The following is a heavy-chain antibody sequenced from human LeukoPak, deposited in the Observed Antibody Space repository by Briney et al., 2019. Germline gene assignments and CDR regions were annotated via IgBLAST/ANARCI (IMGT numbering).Heavy chain of an antibody. CDR1: GVSVSSYC. CDR2: MSYSGDT. Sequence: PSETLSLTCTVYGVSVSSYCWSWVRQPPGKELEWIGYMSYSGDTNYNPSPKSRVTISIDTSKNQFSLKLNSVTAADTAIYYCTIRQGASGFWFDLWGPGTLLTVSS. D-gene: IGHD4/OR15-4a*01. CDR3: TIRQGASGFWFDL. V-gene: IGHV4-59*02. J-gene: IGHJ5*02.